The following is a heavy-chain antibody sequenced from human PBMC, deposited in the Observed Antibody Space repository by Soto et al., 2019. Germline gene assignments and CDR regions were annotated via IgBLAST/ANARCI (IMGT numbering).Heavy chain of an antibody. J-gene: IGHJ4*02. Sequence: ASVKVSCKASGGTFSSYTISWVRQAPGQGLEWMGRIIPILGIANYAQKFQGRVTITADKSTSTAYMELSSLRSEDTAVYYCARDPAMTSYGSGSPPNDYWGQGTLVTVSS. V-gene: IGHV1-69*04. CDR2: IIPILGIA. CDR1: GGTFSSYT. CDR3: ARDPAMTSYGSGSPPNDY. D-gene: IGHD3-10*01.